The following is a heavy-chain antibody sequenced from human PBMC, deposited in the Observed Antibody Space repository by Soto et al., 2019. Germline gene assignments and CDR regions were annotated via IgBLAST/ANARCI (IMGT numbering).Heavy chain of an antibody. V-gene: IGHV1-8*01. CDR1: GYTFTSYD. CDR3: ARDFLGRDAFDI. Sequence: GASVKVSCKASGYTFTSYDINWGRQATGQGLEWMGWMNPNSGNTGYAQKFQGRVTMTRNTSISTAYMELSGLRSEDTAVYYCARDFLGRDAFDIWGQGTMVTVSS. D-gene: IGHD3-16*01. J-gene: IGHJ3*02. CDR2: MNPNSGNT.